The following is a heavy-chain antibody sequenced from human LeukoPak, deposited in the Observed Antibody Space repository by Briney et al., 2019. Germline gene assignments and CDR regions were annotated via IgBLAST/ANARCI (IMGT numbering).Heavy chain of an antibody. CDR1: GGSISSGGYY. Sequence: SETLSLTCTVSGGSISSGGYYWSWIRQHPGKGLEWIGYIYYSGSTYYNPSLKSRVTISVDTSKNQFSLKLSSVTPEDTAVYYCARRLTQYDCFDPWGQGILVTVSS. D-gene: IGHD2-2*01. CDR2: IYYSGST. CDR3: ARRLTQYDCFDP. J-gene: IGHJ5*02. V-gene: IGHV4-31*03.